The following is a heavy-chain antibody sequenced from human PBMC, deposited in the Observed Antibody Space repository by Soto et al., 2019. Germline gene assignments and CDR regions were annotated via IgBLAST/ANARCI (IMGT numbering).Heavy chain of an antibody. D-gene: IGHD5-12*01. Sequence: QVQLVESGGGVVQPGASLTLSCAASGFRFSGFGMHWVRQAPGKGLEWVAVISFDASEKFYVDSMKGRFSISRDDSHSKLFLQMNSLRREDTGVYYCARDLGGYVHLWDKSNYWGQGTLVNVS. CDR1: GFRFSGFG. CDR2: ISFDASEK. V-gene: IGHV3-30*04. CDR3: ARDLGGYVHLWDKSNY. J-gene: IGHJ1*01.